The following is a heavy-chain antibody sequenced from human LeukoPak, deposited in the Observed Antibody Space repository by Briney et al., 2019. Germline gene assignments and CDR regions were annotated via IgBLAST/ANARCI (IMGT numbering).Heavy chain of an antibody. CDR3: AREHPSGYYYDSGAFDI. D-gene: IGHD3-22*01. CDR1: GGSISSYY. Sequence: SETLSLTCTVSGGSISSYYWSWIRQPPGKGLEWIGYIYYSGSTNYNPSLKSRVTISVDTSKNQFSLKLSSVTAADTAMYYCAREHPSGYYYDSGAFDIWGQGTMVTVSS. J-gene: IGHJ3*02. V-gene: IGHV4-59*01. CDR2: IYYSGST.